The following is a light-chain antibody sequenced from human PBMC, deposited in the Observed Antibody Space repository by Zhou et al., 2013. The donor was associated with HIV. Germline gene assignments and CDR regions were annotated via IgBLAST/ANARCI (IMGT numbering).Light chain of an antibody. J-gene: IGKJ5*01. Sequence: EIVLTQSPITVSSTPGERATLSCRAGHGDVAWYQHKPGQIPRLLIYATSRRASGIPDRFRGSGSGTGATLTISRLEPEDFTLYFCQQDTLFGQVTRLEI. V-gene: IGKV3-20*01. CDR2: ATS. CDR1: HGD. CDR3: QQDTL.